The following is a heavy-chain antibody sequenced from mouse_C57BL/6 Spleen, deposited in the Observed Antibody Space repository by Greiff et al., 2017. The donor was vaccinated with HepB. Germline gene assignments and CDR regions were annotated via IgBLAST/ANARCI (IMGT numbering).Heavy chain of an antibody. CDR3: ARVQLRLRYFDY. D-gene: IGHD3-2*02. V-gene: IGHV5-4*03. Sequence: EVKLMESGGGLVKPGGSLKLSCAASGFTFSSYAMSWVRQTPEKRLEWVATISDGGSYTYYPDNVKGRSTISRDNAKNNLYLQMSHLKSEDTAMYYCARVQLRLRYFDYWGQGTTLTVSS. J-gene: IGHJ2*01. CDR2: ISDGGSYT. CDR1: GFTFSSYA.